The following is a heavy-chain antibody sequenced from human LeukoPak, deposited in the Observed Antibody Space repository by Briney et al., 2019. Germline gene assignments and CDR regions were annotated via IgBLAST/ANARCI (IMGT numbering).Heavy chain of an antibody. Sequence: GGSLRLSCAASGFTFSSNAMHWVRQAPGKGLEWVSFIRYDGSDKSYGDSVKGRFTISRDNSKGTLYLQMNSLRTEDTAVYYCAKDGNNSWDPFDYWGQGTLVTVSS. CDR1: GFTFSSNA. D-gene: IGHD1/OR15-1a*01. CDR2: IRYDGSDK. CDR3: AKDGNNSWDPFDY. V-gene: IGHV3-30*02. J-gene: IGHJ4*02.